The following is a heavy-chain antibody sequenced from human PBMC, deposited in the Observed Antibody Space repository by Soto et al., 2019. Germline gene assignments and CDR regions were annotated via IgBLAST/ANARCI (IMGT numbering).Heavy chain of an antibody. CDR3: AKDGGKDGYFGNWLDP. Sequence: QVELVQSGAEVKKPGSSVKVSCKASGGTFSNYAITWVRQAPGQGLEWLGRIIPIFGSANFAQKFQGRVTLTADESTTTAYMELSNLRSDDTAVYYCAKDGGKDGYFGNWLDPWGQGTLVTVSS. CDR1: GGTFSNYA. D-gene: IGHD2-21*01. J-gene: IGHJ5*02. CDR2: IIPIFGSA. V-gene: IGHV1-69*15.